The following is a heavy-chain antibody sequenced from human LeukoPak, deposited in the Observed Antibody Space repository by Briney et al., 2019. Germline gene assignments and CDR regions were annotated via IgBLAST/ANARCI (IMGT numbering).Heavy chain of an antibody. D-gene: IGHD6-19*01. CDR3: ARITSGSGYYFDY. Sequence: SQTPSLTCAISGDSVSSNSAAWHWIRQSPSRGLEWLGRTRYRSKWYNDYAVSVKSRITISPDTSKNQFSLQLNSVTPEDTAVYYCARITSGSGYYFDYWGQGTLVTVSS. J-gene: IGHJ4*02. CDR2: TRYRSKWYN. V-gene: IGHV6-1*01. CDR1: GDSVSSNSAA.